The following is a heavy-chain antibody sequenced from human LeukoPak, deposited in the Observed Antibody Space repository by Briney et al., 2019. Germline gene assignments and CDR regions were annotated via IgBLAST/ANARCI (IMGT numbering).Heavy chain of an antibody. D-gene: IGHD2-2*01. CDR3: ARANTVVVPAAPDFDY. CDR2: IYYSGST. J-gene: IGHJ4*02. Sequence: SQTLSLTCTVSGGSISSGGYYWSWIRQHPGKGLEWIGYIYYSGSTYYNPSLKSRVTISVDTSKNQFSLKLSSVTAADTAVYYCARANTVVVPAAPDFDYWGQGTLVTVSS. CDR1: GGSISSGGYY. V-gene: IGHV4-31*03.